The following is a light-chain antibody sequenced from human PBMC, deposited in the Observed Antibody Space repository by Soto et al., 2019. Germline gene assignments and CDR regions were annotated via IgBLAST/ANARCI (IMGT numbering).Light chain of an antibody. V-gene: IGLV2-8*01. CDR1: SSDVVAYNS. J-gene: IGLJ2*01. Sequence: QSALTEPPSASGSPGQSVTISCTGTSSDVVAYNSASWYQHYPGKAPKLLIYEVSKRPSGVPDRVSGSKSGNTASLTVSGLRAEDEADYYCSSYAGATHLVFGGGTKLTVL. CDR3: SSYAGATHLV. CDR2: EVS.